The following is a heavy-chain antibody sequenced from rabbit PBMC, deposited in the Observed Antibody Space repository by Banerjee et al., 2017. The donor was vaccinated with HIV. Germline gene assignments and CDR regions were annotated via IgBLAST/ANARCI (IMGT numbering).Heavy chain of an antibody. D-gene: IGHD4-2*01. CDR1: GFSFSSGYD. V-gene: IGHV1S45*01. J-gene: IGHJ4*01. CDR2: IWTGNSGAS. Sequence: QEQLEESGGGLVKPGASLTLTCTASGFSFSSGYDMCWVRQAPGKGLEWIACIWTGNSGASYYASWAKGRFTISKTSSTTVTLQMTSLTAADTATYFCARGYDGACYDLWGPGTLVTVS. CDR3: ARGYDGACYDL.